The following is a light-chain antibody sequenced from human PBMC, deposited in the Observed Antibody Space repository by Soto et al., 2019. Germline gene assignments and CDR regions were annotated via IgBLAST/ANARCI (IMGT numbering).Light chain of an antibody. CDR2: WAS. CDR1: QSVLHSSNNKNY. Sequence: DIVMTQSPDSLAVSLGERATINCKSSQSVLHSSNNKNYLTWYQQRPGQPPKLLIYWASTRESGVPDRFSGSGSGTDFTLTISSLQAEDVAVYYCQQSYTTPVTFGGGTKVDI. J-gene: IGKJ4*01. V-gene: IGKV4-1*01. CDR3: QQSYTTPVT.